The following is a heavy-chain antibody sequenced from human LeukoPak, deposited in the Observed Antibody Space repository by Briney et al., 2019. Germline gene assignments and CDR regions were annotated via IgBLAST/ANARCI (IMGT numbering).Heavy chain of an antibody. D-gene: IGHD1-26*01. J-gene: IGHJ4*02. CDR2: ISSDGSEE. CDR1: GFTFSNYG. CDR3: AKDKGREGDY. Sequence: PGRSLRLSCAASGFTFSNYGMHWLREAQGKGLEWVAVISSDGSEEYYADSVKGRFTISRDNSKNTLYLQMNSLRVEDTAVYYCAKDKGREGDYWGQGNLVTVSS. V-gene: IGHV3-30*18.